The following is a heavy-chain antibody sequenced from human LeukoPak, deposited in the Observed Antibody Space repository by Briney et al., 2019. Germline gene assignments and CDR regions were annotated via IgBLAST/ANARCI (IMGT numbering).Heavy chain of an antibody. CDR2: ISGSGENT. Sequence: GGSLTLSCAASGFTFSSYPMRWVPQAPGKGLEWVSAISGSGENTNYADSVKGRFTMSRDNSRNMLYPQMNSLRDEDTAKYYCAKTVSGSYSYQGGDYWGQGSLVTVSS. D-gene: IGHD3-16*02. CDR3: AKTVSGSYSYQGGDY. CDR1: GFTFSSYP. V-gene: IGHV3-23*01. J-gene: IGHJ4*02.